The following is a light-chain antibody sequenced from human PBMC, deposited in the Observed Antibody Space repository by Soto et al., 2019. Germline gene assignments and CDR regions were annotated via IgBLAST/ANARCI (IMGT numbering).Light chain of an antibody. V-gene: IGKV3-15*01. Sequence: EIVMTQSPATLSVSPGERATLSCRASQSVSSNLAWYQQKPGQAPRLLMYGISTRATGIPARFSGSGSGTEFTLTISSLQSEDFAIYYCQQHNNWPLTFGGGTKVVIK. CDR2: GIS. J-gene: IGKJ4*01. CDR1: QSVSSN. CDR3: QQHNNWPLT.